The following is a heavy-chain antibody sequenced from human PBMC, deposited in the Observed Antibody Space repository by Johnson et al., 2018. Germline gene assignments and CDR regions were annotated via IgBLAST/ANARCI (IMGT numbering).Heavy chain of an antibody. J-gene: IGHJ6*03. Sequence: QVQLQESGPGLVKPSETLSLTCTVSDGSISSYYWTWIRQPPGKGLEWIGKINYRGRTNYNHSLKSRVNIAVDTAKNQFSLKLSSVTAADTAVYYCARDHGRATLFGVEPTYYMDVWGKGTTVTVSS. CDR3: ARDHGRATLFGVEPTYYMDV. CDR1: DGSISSYY. D-gene: IGHD3-3*01. CDR2: INYRGRT. V-gene: IGHV4-59*12.